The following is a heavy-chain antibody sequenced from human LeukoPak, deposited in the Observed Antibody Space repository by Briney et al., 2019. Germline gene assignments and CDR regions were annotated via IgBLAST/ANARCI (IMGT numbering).Heavy chain of an antibody. Sequence: PSETLSLTCTVSGGSISSGGYYWSWIRQPPGKGLEWIGYIYYSGSTNYNPSLKSRVTISVDTSKNQFSLKLSSVTAADTAVYYCAREHYSNLDYWGQGTLVTVSS. CDR3: AREHYSNLDY. D-gene: IGHD4-4*01. J-gene: IGHJ4*02. V-gene: IGHV4-61*08. CDR2: IYYSGST. CDR1: GGSISSGGYY.